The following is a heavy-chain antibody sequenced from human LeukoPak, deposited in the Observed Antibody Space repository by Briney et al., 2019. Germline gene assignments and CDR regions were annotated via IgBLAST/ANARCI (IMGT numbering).Heavy chain of an antibody. V-gene: IGHV2-5*01. CDR2: TYCNDVK. D-gene: IGHD1-14*01. CDR1: GFSLSSSGVG. Sequence: SGPTLVNPTQTLTLTCTFSGFSLSSSGVGVGWIRQPPGKALEWLALTYCNDVKRYSPSLKSRLIITTDPSKNKVVLTMTNMDPVDTATYYCEHRLSVATGDYMDVWGKGTTVTVSS. CDR3: EHRLSVATGDYMDV. J-gene: IGHJ6*03.